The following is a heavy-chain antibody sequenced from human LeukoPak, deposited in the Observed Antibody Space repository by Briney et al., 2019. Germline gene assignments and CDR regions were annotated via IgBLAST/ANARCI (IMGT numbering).Heavy chain of an antibody. CDR3: AKAYSSSWYYFDY. V-gene: IGHV3-30*18. CDR2: ISYDGSNK. D-gene: IGHD6-13*01. CDR1: GFTFSSYG. Sequence: PGRSLRLSCAASGFTFSSYGMHWVRQAPGKGLEWVAVISYDGSNKHYADSVKGRFTISRDNSKNTLYLQMNSLRAEDTAVYYCAKAYSSSWYYFDYWGQGTLVTVSS. J-gene: IGHJ4*02.